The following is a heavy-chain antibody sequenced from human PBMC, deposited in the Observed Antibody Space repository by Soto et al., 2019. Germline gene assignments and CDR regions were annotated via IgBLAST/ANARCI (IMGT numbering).Heavy chain of an antibody. D-gene: IGHD3-22*01. J-gene: IGHJ6*02. CDR2: IWYDGSNK. CDR1: GFTFSSYG. Sequence: PGGSLRLSCAASGFTFSSYGMHWVRQAPGKGLEWVAVIWYDGSNKFYAYAVKGRLTISRVNSKNSLYLLMNILRAVDMVVYYCARDFVAYYYDSSCYYPLGGMDVWGQGTMVTVSS. CDR3: ARDFVAYYYDSSCYYPLGGMDV. V-gene: IGHV3-33*01.